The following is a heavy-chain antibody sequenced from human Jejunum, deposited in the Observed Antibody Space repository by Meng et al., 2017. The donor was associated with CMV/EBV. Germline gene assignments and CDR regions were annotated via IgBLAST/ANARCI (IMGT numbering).Heavy chain of an antibody. Sequence: FTFSTYAMSWVRQAPGKGLEWVSTIGGSEYTFYSDSVKGRFTISRDNSKNTLYLEMSSLRAEDTAIYYCAKESGQYQMLSYYGLDVWGQGTTVTVSS. CDR1: FTFSTYA. CDR2: IGGSEYT. CDR3: AKESGQYQMLSYYGLDV. D-gene: IGHD2-2*01. J-gene: IGHJ6*02. V-gene: IGHV3-23*01.